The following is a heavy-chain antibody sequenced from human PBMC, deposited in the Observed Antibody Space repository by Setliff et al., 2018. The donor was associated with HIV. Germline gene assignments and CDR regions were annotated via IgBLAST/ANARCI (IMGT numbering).Heavy chain of an antibody. J-gene: IGHJ3*02. Sequence: ASVKVSCKVSGYTLSELSMHWVRQAPGNGLEWMGGFDPEDDETVYAEKFQGRVTMTEDTSTDTAYMALSSLRSEDTAMYYCATSGFYDILTGPTPGVFDIWGQGAMVTVSS. D-gene: IGHD3-9*01. CDR3: ATSGFYDILTGPTPGVFDI. CDR2: FDPEDDET. CDR1: GYTLSELS. V-gene: IGHV1-24*01.